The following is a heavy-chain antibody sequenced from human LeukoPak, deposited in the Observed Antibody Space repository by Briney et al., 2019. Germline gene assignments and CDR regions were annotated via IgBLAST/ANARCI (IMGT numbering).Heavy chain of an antibody. CDR2: IIPIFGTA. V-gene: IGHV1-69*06. CDR3: ARVAARKAVAGNGVQDY. D-gene: IGHD6-19*01. Sequence: ASVKVSCKASGGTFSSYAISWVRQAPGQGLEWMGGIIPIFGTANYAQKFQGRVTITADKSTSTAYMELSSLRSEDTAVYYCARVAARKAVAGNGVQDYWGQGTLVTVSS. CDR1: GGTFSSYA. J-gene: IGHJ4*02.